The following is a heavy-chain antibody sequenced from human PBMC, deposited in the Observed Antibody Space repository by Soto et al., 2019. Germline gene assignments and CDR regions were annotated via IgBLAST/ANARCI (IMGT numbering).Heavy chain of an antibody. Sequence: QVQLVQSGAEVKKPGASVKVSCKASGYTFTSYGISWVRQAPGQGLEWMGWNSAYNGNTNYAQKLQGRVTMTTDTSSSTAYMELRSLRSDDTAVYYCARDPPLRRSPTFGGVIVLFDYWGQGTLVPVSS. D-gene: IGHD3-16*02. V-gene: IGHV1-18*01. CDR3: ARDPPLRRSPTFGGVIVLFDY. CDR2: NSAYNGNT. CDR1: GYTFTSYG. J-gene: IGHJ4*02.